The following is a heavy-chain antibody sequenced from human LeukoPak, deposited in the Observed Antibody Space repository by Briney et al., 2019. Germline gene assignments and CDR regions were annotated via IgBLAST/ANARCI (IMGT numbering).Heavy chain of an antibody. CDR1: GGSIGSGGYY. V-gene: IGHV4-31*03. D-gene: IGHD2-15*01. J-gene: IGHJ6*02. CDR2: IYDSGST. Sequence: PSQTLSLTCTVSGGSIGSGGYYWSWIRQHPGKGLEWIGNIYDSGSTYYNSSLKSRVTISADTSKNQFSLKLSSVTAADTAVYYCARDPRYCSGGSCYPPYGMDVWGQGTTVTVSS. CDR3: ARDPRYCSGGSCYPPYGMDV.